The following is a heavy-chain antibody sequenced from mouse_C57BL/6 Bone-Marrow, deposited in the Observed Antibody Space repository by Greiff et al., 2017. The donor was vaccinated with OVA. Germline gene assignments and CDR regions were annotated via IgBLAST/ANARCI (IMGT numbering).Heavy chain of an antibody. CDR1: GYTFTSYW. CDR2: IYPGNSDT. V-gene: IGHV1-5*01. CDR3: TRSYGGVTGHYFDY. J-gene: IGHJ2*01. Sequence: VQLQQSGTVLARPGASVKMSCKTSGYTFTSYWMHWVKQRPGQGLEWIGAIYPGNSDTSYNQKFKGKAKLTAVTSAGTAYMELSSLTNEDSAVYYCTRSYGGVTGHYFDYWGQGTTLTVSS. D-gene: IGHD4-1*01.